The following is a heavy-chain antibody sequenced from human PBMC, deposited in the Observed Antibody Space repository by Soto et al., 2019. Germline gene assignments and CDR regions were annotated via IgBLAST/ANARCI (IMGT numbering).Heavy chain of an antibody. Sequence: SETLSLTCSVSGGSISSSSFYWGWVLHPPGKGLEWIASIYSSGYTYYNPSLKSRVTISIDTSKNQFSLKLSSVTAADTAVFYCARHTLIVGRLHGFDMWGQGTMVTVSS. V-gene: IGHV4-39*01. D-gene: IGHD3-22*01. CDR1: GGSISSSSFY. CDR2: IYSSGYT. J-gene: IGHJ3*02. CDR3: ARHTLIVGRLHGFDM.